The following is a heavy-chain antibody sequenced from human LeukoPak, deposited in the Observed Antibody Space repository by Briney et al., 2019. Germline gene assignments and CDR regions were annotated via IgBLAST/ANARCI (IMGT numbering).Heavy chain of an antibody. Sequence: VSVKVSCKASGYTFTGYYMHWVRQAPGQGLEWMGWINGNSGGTKYEQKFQGRVTMTRDTSISTAYMELSRLSSDDTAVYYCARDFGSGSNFDYWGQGILVTVSS. D-gene: IGHD3-10*01. V-gene: IGHV1-2*02. CDR2: INGNSGGT. J-gene: IGHJ4*02. CDR1: GYTFTGYY. CDR3: ARDFGSGSNFDY.